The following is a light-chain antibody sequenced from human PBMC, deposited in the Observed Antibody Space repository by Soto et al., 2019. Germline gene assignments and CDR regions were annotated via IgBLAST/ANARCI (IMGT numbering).Light chain of an antibody. CDR3: QEYKSYLGT. CDR2: DAS. CDR1: QSIDIW. V-gene: IGKV1-5*01. Sequence: DIQMSQSPSTLSAYVGDRVTITCRASQSIDIWLAWYQQKPGKAPELLIYDASSLESGVPSRFSGSGSGTEFTLTVSSLQSDDFATYYCQEYKSYLGTFGQGTKVDVK. J-gene: IGKJ1*01.